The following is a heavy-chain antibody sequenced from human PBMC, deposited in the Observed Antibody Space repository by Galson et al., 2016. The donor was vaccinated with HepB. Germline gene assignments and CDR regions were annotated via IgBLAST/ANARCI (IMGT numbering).Heavy chain of an antibody. J-gene: IGHJ3*02. V-gene: IGHV2-5*02. CDR1: GFSLSTSGMA. D-gene: IGHD6-19*01. CDR3: AHYRSGWFSTGPDAFDT. Sequence: LVKPTQTLTLTCDVSGFSLSTSGMAVAWIRQPPGKALEWFALIYWDDDKRYRPSLKSRITLMRDTYKNQVVLNMTNMDPADTATYYCAHYRSGWFSTGPDAFDTWGQGTMVTVSS. CDR2: IYWDDDK.